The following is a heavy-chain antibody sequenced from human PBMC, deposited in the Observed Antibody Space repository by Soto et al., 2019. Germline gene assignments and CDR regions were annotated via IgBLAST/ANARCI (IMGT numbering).Heavy chain of an antibody. J-gene: IGHJ4*02. CDR1: GGSISSYY. D-gene: IGHD5-12*01. CDR3: ARRDGYKGYFDY. CDR2: IYYSGST. V-gene: IGHV4-59*01. Sequence: SETLSLTCTVSGGSISSYYWSWIRQPPGKGLEWIGYIYYSGSTNYNPSLKSRVTISVDTSKNQFSLKLSSVTAADTAVYYCARRDGYKGYFDYWGQGTLVTVS.